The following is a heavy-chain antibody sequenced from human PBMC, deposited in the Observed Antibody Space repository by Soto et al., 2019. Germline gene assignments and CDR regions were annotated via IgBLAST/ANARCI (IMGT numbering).Heavy chain of an antibody. Sequence: QTLSLTCAICGDAVSTYSAVWTWNRPSPSRGLEWLGRTYYRDKWYNDYAASLKSRIIITPDTSKNQFSLQLNSVTPDDTAVYFCARGSRLTTDSYFHYMDVWGKGTTVTVSS. D-gene: IGHD4-17*01. V-gene: IGHV6-1*01. CDR2: TYYRDKWYN. CDR1: GDAVSTYSAV. CDR3: ARGSRLTTDSYFHYMDV. J-gene: IGHJ6*03.